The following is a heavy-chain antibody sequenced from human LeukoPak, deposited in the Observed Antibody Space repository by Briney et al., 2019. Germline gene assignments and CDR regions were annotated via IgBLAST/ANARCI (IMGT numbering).Heavy chain of an antibody. Sequence: GGSLRLSCAASGFSFSDYGMNWVRQAPGKGLEWVAVISYDGRNKHYPDSVKGRFTIPRDISTDTLWLQMDSLRTEDTAVYYCAKGPLRGTAAAIDYWGQGTLVTVSS. V-gene: IGHV3-30*18. CDR2: ISYDGRNK. CDR1: GFSFSDYG. D-gene: IGHD2-2*01. CDR3: AKGPLRGTAAAIDY. J-gene: IGHJ4*02.